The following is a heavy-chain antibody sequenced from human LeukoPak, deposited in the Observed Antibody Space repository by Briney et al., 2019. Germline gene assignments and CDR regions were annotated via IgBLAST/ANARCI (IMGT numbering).Heavy chain of an antibody. Sequence: GGSLRLSRATSGFTFSNYYTTWIRQAPGKGLEVVSSISTTGNTIYYADSVKGRFTISRDNAKNSLYLQMSSLRAEDTAVYYCARRRDYMDVWGKGTTVTVSS. CDR1: GFTFSNYY. CDR2: ISTTGNTI. J-gene: IGHJ6*03. V-gene: IGHV3-11*01. CDR3: ARRRDYMDV.